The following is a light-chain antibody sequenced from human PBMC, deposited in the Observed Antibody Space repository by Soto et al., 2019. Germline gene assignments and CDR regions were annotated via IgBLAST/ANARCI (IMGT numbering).Light chain of an antibody. Sequence: ESTHESLGERATINSYSGRPGFYSSNNKNHLAWYQQRPGQPPKLLFSWASTRESGVPDRFSASGSGTDFTLSIGSLQAEDVAFKYCQQYYSTPRTLVQGSKVDIK. CDR2: WAS. CDR3: QQYYSTPRT. CDR1: RPGFYSSNNKNH. V-gene: IGKV4-1*01. J-gene: IGKJ1*01.